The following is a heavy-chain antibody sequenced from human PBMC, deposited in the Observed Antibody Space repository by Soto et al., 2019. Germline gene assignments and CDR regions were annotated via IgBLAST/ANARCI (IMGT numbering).Heavy chain of an antibody. Sequence: PSETLSLTCAVYGGSFSGYYWSWIRQPPGKGLEWIGEINHSGSTNCNPSLKSRVTISVDTSKKQFSLELTSVTAADTAVYYFARFPGFCSGGSCYSDYYVMDVWGQGTTVTVPS. J-gene: IGHJ6*02. V-gene: IGHV4-34*01. D-gene: IGHD2-15*01. CDR3: ARFPGFCSGGSCYSDYYVMDV. CDR2: INHSGST. CDR1: GGSFSGYY.